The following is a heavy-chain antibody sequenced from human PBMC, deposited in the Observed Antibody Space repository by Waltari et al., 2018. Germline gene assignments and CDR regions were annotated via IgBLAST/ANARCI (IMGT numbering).Heavy chain of an antibody. V-gene: IGHV3-66*02. J-gene: IGHJ5*02. Sequence: EVQLVESGGGLVQPGGSLRLSCAASGFTVRSNYMSWVRQAPGKGLEWVSVIYSGGSTYYADSVKGRFTISRDNSKNTLYLQMNSLRAEDTAGYYCGRDYYYDRSGYIPWGQGTLVTVSS. CDR1: GFTVRSNY. D-gene: IGHD3-22*01. CDR2: IYSGGST. CDR3: GRDYYYDRSGYIP.